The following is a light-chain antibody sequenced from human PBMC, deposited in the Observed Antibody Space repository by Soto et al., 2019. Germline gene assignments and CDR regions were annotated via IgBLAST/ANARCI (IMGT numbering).Light chain of an antibody. CDR1: RCITTF. Sequence: DIQITQSPSTLSASIGYRVTVTCRPIRCITTFLAWYQQKPGKAPQILIYDASKLEPGVPSRLSGGGSGTEFTLTISSLQTDDFATYYCKQYSTYPLTFGGGTNVDIK. CDR3: KQYSTYPLT. V-gene: IGKV1-5*01. J-gene: IGKJ4*01. CDR2: DAS.